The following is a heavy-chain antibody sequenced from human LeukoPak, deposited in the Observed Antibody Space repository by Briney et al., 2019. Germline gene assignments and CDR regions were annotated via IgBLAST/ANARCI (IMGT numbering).Heavy chain of an antibody. CDR2: INHSGST. CDR3: ARAQPYSSGWYDAFDI. J-gene: IGHJ3*02. V-gene: IGHV4-34*01. Sequence: SETLSLTCAVYGGSFSGYYWSWIRQPPGKGLEWIGEINHSGSTNYNPSLKSRVTISVGTSKNQFSLKLSSVTAADTAVYYCARAQPYSSGWYDAFDIWSQGTMVTVSS. D-gene: IGHD6-19*01. CDR1: GGSFSGYY.